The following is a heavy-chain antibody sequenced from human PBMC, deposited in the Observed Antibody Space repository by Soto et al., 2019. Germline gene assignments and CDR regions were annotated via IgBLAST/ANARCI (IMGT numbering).Heavy chain of an antibody. D-gene: IGHD6-19*01. V-gene: IGHV2-5*02. J-gene: IGHJ4*02. CDR2: LYWDDDK. Sequence: QITLKESGPTLVKPTQPLTLTCTFSGFSLNTNAVGVAWIRQPPGKALEWLALLYWDDDKRYSPSLKSRLTITTDTSKNQVVLTMTNMDTEDTATYYCAHRRVRDSSGENFDSWGQGTLVTVSS. CDR3: AHRRVRDSSGENFDS. CDR1: GFSLNTNAVG.